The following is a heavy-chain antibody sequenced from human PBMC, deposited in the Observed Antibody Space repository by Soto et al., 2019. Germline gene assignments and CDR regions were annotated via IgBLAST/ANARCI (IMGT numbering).Heavy chain of an antibody. V-gene: IGHV1-69*13. CDR2: IIPIFGTA. CDR1: GGTFSSYA. CDR3: ARDATIFGVVPNWFDP. J-gene: IGHJ5*02. Sequence: ASVKVSCKASGGTFSSYAISWVRQAPGQGLEWMGGIIPIFGTANYAQKFQGRVTITADESTSTAYMELSSLRSEDTAVYYCARDATIFGVVPNWFDPWGQGTLVTVSS. D-gene: IGHD3-3*01.